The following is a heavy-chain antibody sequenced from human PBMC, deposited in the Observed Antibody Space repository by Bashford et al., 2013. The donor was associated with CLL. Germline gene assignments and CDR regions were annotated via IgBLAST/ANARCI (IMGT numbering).Heavy chain of an antibody. CDR3: AHRQTYSSVSGTFHNWFDP. V-gene: IGHV2-5*01. CDR1: GFSLTTPGAG. D-gene: IGHD3-10*01. Sequence: SGPTLVKPTQTLTLTCSVSGFSLTTPGAGVVWIRQRQPPGEALEWLALIYYNDDKRYSPSLKSRLTINRGASEHQVVLTMTNMDPADTATYYCAHRQTYSSVSGTFHNWFDPWGQGTLVTVSS. CDR2: IYYNDDK. J-gene: IGHJ5*01.